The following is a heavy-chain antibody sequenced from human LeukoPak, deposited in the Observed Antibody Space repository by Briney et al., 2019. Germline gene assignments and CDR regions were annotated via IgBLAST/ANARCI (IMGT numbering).Heavy chain of an antibody. V-gene: IGHV3-23*01. CDR3: ARLTGSGLFILP. CDR2: ISGSGGST. CDR1: GFTFSSYA. J-gene: IGHJ4*02. Sequence: GGSLRLSCAASGFTFSSYAMSWVRQAPGKGLEWVSAISGSGGSTYYADSVKGRFTISRDNSKNTLYLQMNSLRAEDTAVYYCARLTGSGLFILPGGQGTLVTVSS. D-gene: IGHD3/OR15-3a*01.